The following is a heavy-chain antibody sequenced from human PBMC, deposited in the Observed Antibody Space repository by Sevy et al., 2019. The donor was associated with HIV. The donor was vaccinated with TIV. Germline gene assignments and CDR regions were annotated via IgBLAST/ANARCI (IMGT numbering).Heavy chain of an antibody. CDR1: GFTFNTYA. J-gene: IGHJ6*02. CDR3: AKDLGHCSRTTCYIPYYGMDV. V-gene: IGHV3-30*18. Sequence: GGSLRLSCAASGFTFNTYAMYWVRQAPGKGLEWVAVISYDGSSTYYADSVKGRFTISRDNSMNTLYLQMNSLRTEDTAVYYCAKDLGHCSRTTCYIPYYGMDVWGQGTTVTVSS. D-gene: IGHD2-2*02. CDR2: ISYDGSST.